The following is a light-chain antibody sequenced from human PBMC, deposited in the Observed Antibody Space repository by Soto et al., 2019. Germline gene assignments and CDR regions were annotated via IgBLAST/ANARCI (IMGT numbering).Light chain of an antibody. CDR3: ATWDDSLNVG. CDR2: SND. Sequence: QSVLTQSPSASGTPGQRVSISFSGSTSNIGTNTVSWYQHVPGTAPKLLIYSNDQRPSAVPGRFSGSKSGTSASLAISGLLSEDEADYYCATWDDSLNVGFGGGTQLTVL. V-gene: IGLV1-44*01. CDR1: TSNIGTNT. J-gene: IGLJ2*01.